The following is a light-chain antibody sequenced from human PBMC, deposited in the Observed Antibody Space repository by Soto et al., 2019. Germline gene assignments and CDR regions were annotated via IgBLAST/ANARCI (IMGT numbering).Light chain of an antibody. CDR1: QSVSSY. CDR2: DAS. J-gene: IGKJ5*01. CDR3: QQRRNWPLT. Sequence: PGERATLSCRASQSVSSYFAWYQQKPGQAPRLLIYDASNRATGIPARFSGSGSGTDFTLTISSLEPEDFAVYYCQQRRNWPLTFGQGTRLEIK. V-gene: IGKV3-11*01.